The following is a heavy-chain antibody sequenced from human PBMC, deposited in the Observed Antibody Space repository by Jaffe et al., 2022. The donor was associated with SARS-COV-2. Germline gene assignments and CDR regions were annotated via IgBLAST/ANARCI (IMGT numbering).Heavy chain of an antibody. CDR3: ARRRSTSPNYYGMDV. CDR1: GFTFSSYG. V-gene: IGHV3-33*01. Sequence: QVQLVESGGGVVQPGRSLRLSCAASGFTFSSYGMHWVRQAPGKGLEWVAVIWYDGSNKYYADSVKGRFTISRDNSKNTLYLQMNSLRAEDTAVYYCARRRSTSPNYYGMDVWGQGTTVTVSS. D-gene: IGHD2-2*01. CDR2: IWYDGSNK. J-gene: IGHJ6*02.